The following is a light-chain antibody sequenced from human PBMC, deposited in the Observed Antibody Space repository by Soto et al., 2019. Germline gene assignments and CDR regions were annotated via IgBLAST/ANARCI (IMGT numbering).Light chain of an antibody. CDR3: SSNTSSSPVV. CDR1: SSDVGGYNY. Sequence: QSALTQPASVYGSPGQSITISCTGTSSDVGGYNYVSLYQQHTGKAPKLMIYDVSNLPSGVSNRFSGSKSGKTASLTISGLQAEDEADYYCSSNTSSSPVVFGRGTIVAVL. J-gene: IGLJ2*01. CDR2: DVS. V-gene: IGLV2-14*01.